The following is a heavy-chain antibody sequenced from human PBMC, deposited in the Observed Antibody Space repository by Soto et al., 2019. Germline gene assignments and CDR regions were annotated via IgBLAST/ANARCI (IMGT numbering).Heavy chain of an antibody. CDR1: GFTFSSYG. CDR3: AKSKSPGTSGNYFDY. J-gene: IGHJ4*02. Sequence: GGSLRLSCAASGFTFSSYGMHWVRQAPGKGLEWVAVISYDGSNKYYADSVKGRFTISRDNSKNTLYLQMNSLRAEDTAVYYCAKSKSPGTSGNYFDYWGQGTLVTVSS. CDR2: ISYDGSNK. V-gene: IGHV3-30*18.